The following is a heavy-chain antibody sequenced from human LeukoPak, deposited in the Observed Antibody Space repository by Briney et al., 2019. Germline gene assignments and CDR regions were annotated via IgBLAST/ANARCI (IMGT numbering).Heavy chain of an antibody. V-gene: IGHV4-31*01. CDR3: SRGLDSRKLGY. J-gene: IGHJ4*02. CDR1: GVYVRSGDQG. D-gene: IGHD3-22*01. CDR2: IHHSGRL. Sequence: SETLSLTCSVCGVYVRSGDQGGHRISKRKGKGLEWIGSIHHSGRLYNNQSIESQVTISIDTSKNQFSLNLNSVTAADTAVYFCSRGLDSRKLGYWGQGTLVTVSS.